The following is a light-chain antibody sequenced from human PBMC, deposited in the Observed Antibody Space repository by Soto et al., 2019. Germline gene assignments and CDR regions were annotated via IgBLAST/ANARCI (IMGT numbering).Light chain of an antibody. Sequence: EIVLTQSPGTLSLSPGERATLSCRASQSVSSSYLAWCQQKPGQAPRLLIYGASSRATGIPDRFSGSGSGTDFTLTISRLEPEDFAVYYCQQYGSSPWTFSQGTKVDIK. CDR2: GAS. J-gene: IGKJ1*01. CDR1: QSVSSSY. V-gene: IGKV3-20*01. CDR3: QQYGSSPWT.